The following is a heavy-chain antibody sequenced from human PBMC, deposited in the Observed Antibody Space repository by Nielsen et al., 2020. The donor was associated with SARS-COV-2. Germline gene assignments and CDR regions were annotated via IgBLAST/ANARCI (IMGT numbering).Heavy chain of an antibody. J-gene: IGHJ6*02. V-gene: IGHV3-21*01. Sequence: GESLKISCAASGFTFSSYSMNWVRQAPGKGLEWVSSISSSSSYIYYADSVKGRFTISRDNAKNSLYLQMNSLRAEDTAVYYCARDSGKYSSGWYPWDYYYYGMDVWGQGTTVTVSS. CDR1: GFTFSSYS. CDR2: ISSSSSYI. D-gene: IGHD6-19*01. CDR3: ARDSGKYSSGWYPWDYYYYGMDV.